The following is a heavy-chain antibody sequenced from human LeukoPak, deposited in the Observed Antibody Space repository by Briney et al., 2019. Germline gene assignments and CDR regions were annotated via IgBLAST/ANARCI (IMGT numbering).Heavy chain of an antibody. CDR2: IYYSGST. CDR3: AREIGTTEGYFDY. Sequence: SETLSLTCTVSGGPISSGGYYWSWIRQHPGKGLEWIGYIYYSGSTYYNPSLKSRVTISVDTSKNQFSLKLSSVTAADTAVYYCAREIGTTEGYFDYWGQGTLVTVSS. D-gene: IGHD1-7*01. V-gene: IGHV4-31*03. J-gene: IGHJ4*02. CDR1: GGPISSGGYY.